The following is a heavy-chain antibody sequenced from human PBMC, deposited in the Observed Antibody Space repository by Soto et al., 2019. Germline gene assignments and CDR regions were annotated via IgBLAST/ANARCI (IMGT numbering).Heavy chain of an antibody. J-gene: IGHJ4*02. CDR2: INHSGST. CDR1: GGSFSGYY. V-gene: IGHV4-34*01. Sequence: TLSLTCAVYGGSFSGYYWSWIRQPPGKGLEWIGEINHSGSTNYNPSLKSRVTISVDTSKNQFSLKLSSVTAADTAVYYCAREGYDSSGYYDYWGQGTLVTVSS. D-gene: IGHD3-22*01. CDR3: AREGYDSSGYYDY.